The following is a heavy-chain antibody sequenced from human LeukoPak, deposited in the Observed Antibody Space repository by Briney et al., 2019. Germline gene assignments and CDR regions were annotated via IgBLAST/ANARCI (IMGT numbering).Heavy chain of an antibody. CDR2: ISGSGVNT. Sequence: GGSLRLSCAASGFTFSSYAMKWVRQAPGKGLEWVSDISGSGVNTYYADSVKGRFTISRDNSKNTVYLQMQGLRAEDTALYYCATETVDSPDYWGQGTLVTVSS. D-gene: IGHD3-22*01. J-gene: IGHJ4*02. V-gene: IGHV3-23*01. CDR3: ATETVDSPDY. CDR1: GFTFSSYA.